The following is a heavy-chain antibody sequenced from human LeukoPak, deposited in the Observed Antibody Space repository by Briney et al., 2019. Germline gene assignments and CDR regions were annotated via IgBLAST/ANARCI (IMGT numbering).Heavy chain of an antibody. J-gene: IGHJ4*02. CDR2: IYYSGST. V-gene: IGHV4-39*01. CDR1: GGSISSSSYY. D-gene: IGHD5-24*01. CDR3: ARHSHSRDGYSVLNFGYTPSYYFDY. Sequence: SETLSLTCTVSGGSISSSSYYWGWIRQPPGKGLEWIGSIYYSGSTYYNPSLKSRVTISVDTSKNQFSLKLSSVTAADTAVYYCARHSHSRDGYSVLNFGYTPSYYFDYWGQGTLVTVSS.